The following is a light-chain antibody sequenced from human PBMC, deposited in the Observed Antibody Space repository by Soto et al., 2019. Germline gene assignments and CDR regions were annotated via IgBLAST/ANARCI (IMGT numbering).Light chain of an antibody. CDR1: SGHSSYA. V-gene: IGLV4-69*01. J-gene: IGLJ2*01. Sequence: QPVLTQSPSASASLGASVKLTCTLSSGHSSYAIAWHQQQPEKGPRYLMKLNSDGSYSKGDGIHDRFSGSSSGAERYLTISSLQSEDEADYYCQTWGTGIKVFGGGTKLTVL. CDR3: QTWGTGIKV. CDR2: LNSDGSY.